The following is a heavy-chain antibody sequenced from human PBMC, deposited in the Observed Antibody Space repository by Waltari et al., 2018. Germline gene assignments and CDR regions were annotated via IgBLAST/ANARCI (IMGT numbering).Heavy chain of an antibody. J-gene: IGHJ4*02. D-gene: IGHD3-10*01. CDR1: GYSISSVYY. CDR3: ERHRPLLWFRDPAGVMDY. V-gene: IGHV4-38-2*01. CDR2: IYHSGST. Sequence: QVQLQESGPGLVKPSETLSLTCAVSGYSISSVYYWGWIRQPPGKGLEWIGSIYHSGSTYYNPALKSRVTISVETSKNQFSLKRSSVTAADTAMYYCERHRPLLWFRDPAGVMDYWGQGTLVTVS.